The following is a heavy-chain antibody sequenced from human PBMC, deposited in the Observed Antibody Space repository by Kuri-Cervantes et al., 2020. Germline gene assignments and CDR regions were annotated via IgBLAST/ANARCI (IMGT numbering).Heavy chain of an antibody. CDR2: FDPEDGET. V-gene: IGHV1-24*01. Sequence: ASVKVSCKVSGYTLTELSMHWVRQAPGKGLEWMGGFDPEDGETIYAQKFQGRVTITADESTSTAYMELSSLRSEDTAVYYCARDSRYCSSTSCYAVPDYYGMDVWGQGTTVTVSS. CDR3: ARDSRYCSSTSCYAVPDYYGMDV. CDR1: GYTLTELS. D-gene: IGHD2-2*01. J-gene: IGHJ6*02.